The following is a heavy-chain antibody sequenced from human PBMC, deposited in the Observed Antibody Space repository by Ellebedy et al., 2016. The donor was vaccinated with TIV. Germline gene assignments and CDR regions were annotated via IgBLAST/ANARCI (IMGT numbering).Heavy chain of an antibody. J-gene: IGHJ4*02. Sequence: ASVTVSCKTSVYTFKNFGLSWVRQAPGQGLEWVGWISGYNGKTDYAQQFQGRFTMTRDTSAGTVYMELRSLRLDDSAIYNCARSTFEYWGQGTPVTVSS. V-gene: IGHV1-18*04. CDR3: ARSTFEY. CDR2: ISGYNGKT. D-gene: IGHD2-2*01. CDR1: VYTFKNFG.